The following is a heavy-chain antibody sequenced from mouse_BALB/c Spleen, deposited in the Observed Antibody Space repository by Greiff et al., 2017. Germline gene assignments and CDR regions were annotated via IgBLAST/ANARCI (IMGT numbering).Heavy chain of an antibody. CDR3: ARGDYRYDGDYYAMDY. CDR1: GYTFTDYW. D-gene: IGHD2-14*01. CDR2: IDTSDSYT. Sequence: QVQLQQPGAELVMPGASVKMSCTASGYTFTDYWMHWVKQRPGQGLEWIGAIDTSDSYTSYNQKFKGKATLTVDESSSTAYMQLSSLTSEDSAVYYCARGDYRYDGDYYAMDYWGQGTSVTVSS. V-gene: IGHV1-69*01. J-gene: IGHJ4*01.